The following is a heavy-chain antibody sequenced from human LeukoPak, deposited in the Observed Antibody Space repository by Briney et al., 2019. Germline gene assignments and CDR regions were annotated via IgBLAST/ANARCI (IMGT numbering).Heavy chain of an antibody. CDR1: GFTFSSYD. CDR3: ARAGHSSSWYYFDY. J-gene: IGHJ4*02. V-gene: IGHV3-13*01. D-gene: IGHD6-13*01. Sequence: GGSLRLSCAASGFTFSSYDMHWVRQATGKGLEWVSAIGTAGDTYYPGSVKGRFTISRENAENSLYLQMNSLRAGDTAVYYCARAGHSSSWYYFDYWGQGTLVTVSS. CDR2: IGTAGDT.